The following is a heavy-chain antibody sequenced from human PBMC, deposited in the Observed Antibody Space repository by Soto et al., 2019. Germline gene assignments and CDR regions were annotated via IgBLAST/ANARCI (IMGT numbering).Heavy chain of an antibody. D-gene: IGHD3-22*01. Sequence: PSETLSLTCTVSGGSISSYYWSWIRQPPRKGLGWIGYIYYSGSTNYNPSLKSRVTISVDTSKNQFSLKLSSVTAADTAVYYCAKFMTMIVVVIGDAFDIWAQGTMVTVSS. CDR2: IYYSGST. CDR1: GGSISSYY. J-gene: IGHJ3*02. V-gene: IGHV4-59*01. CDR3: AKFMTMIVVVIGDAFDI.